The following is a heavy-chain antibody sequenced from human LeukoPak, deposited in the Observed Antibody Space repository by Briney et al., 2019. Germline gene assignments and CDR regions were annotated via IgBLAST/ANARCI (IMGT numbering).Heavy chain of an antibody. V-gene: IGHV3-11*01. CDR3: AKGGIRYGYWFDH. Sequence: GGSLRLSCAATGFRFSDYYMSWIRQAPGKGLEWVAYISSTGNSIFYADSVKGRFTISRDHAKNSLSLQLNSLRAEDTAVYCCAKGGIRYGYWFDHWGQGTLVTVSS. J-gene: IGHJ5*02. D-gene: IGHD3-10*01. CDR1: GFRFSDYY. CDR2: ISSTGNSI.